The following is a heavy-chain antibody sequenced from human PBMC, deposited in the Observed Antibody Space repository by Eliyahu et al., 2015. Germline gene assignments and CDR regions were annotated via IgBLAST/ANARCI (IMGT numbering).Heavy chain of an antibody. Sequence: QVQLQQWGAGLLKPPETLSLTXAVXXGSFSGYYWSWXRQPPGKGLEWIGESNHSGSTNYXPSLKSRVTISVDTSKNQFSLKLSSVTAADTAVYYCARVRRNGTPQIDYWGQGTLVTVSS. D-gene: IGHD2-8*01. V-gene: IGHV4-34*01. J-gene: IGHJ4*02. CDR1: XGSFSGYY. CDR3: ARVRRNGTPQIDY. CDR2: SNHSGST.